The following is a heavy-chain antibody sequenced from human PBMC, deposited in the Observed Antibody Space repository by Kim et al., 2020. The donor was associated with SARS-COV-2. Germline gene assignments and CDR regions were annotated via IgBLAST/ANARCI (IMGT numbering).Heavy chain of an antibody. D-gene: IGHD3-16*01. Sequence: GGSLRLSCAASGFDFSAYGMHWVRQAPGKGLEWVAVIWYDGSYQTYADSVKGRFTISRDNSRNTLSLQMNNMRAEDTATYYCAIKGDGYIAYWGQGTLVTVSS. CDR3: AIKGDGYIAY. CDR2: IWYDGSYQ. J-gene: IGHJ4*02. CDR1: GFDFSAYG. V-gene: IGHV3-33*08.